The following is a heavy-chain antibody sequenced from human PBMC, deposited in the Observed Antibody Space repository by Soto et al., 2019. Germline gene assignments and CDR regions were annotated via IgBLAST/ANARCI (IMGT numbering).Heavy chain of an antibody. CDR2: IWYDGSNK. J-gene: IGHJ3*02. D-gene: IGHD4-17*01. V-gene: IGHV3-33*01. Sequence: QVQLVESGGGVVQPGRSLRLSCAASGFTFSSYGMHWVRQAPGEGLEWVAVIWYDGSNKYYADSVKGRFTISRDNSKNTLYLQMNSLRAEDTAVYYCAREGGDYVLGAFDIWGQGTMVTVSS. CDR3: AREGGDYVLGAFDI. CDR1: GFTFSSYG.